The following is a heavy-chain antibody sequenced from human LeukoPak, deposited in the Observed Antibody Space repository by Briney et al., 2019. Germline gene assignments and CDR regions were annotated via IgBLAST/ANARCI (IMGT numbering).Heavy chain of an antibody. CDR3: ARLSPYLGSGSSAFPDDF. Sequence: SETLSLTCTVSGGPISSSRYYWGWIRQPPGKGLEWIGSSYYSGSTYYNPSLKSRVTISVDTSKNQFSLKLSSVTAADTAVCYCARLSPYLGSGSSAFPDDFWGQGTLVTVSS. CDR1: GGPISSSRYY. V-gene: IGHV4-39*01. CDR2: SYYSGST. D-gene: IGHD3-10*01. J-gene: IGHJ4*02.